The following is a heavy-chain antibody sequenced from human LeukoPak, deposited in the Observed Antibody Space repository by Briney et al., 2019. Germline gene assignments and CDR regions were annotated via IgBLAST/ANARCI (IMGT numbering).Heavy chain of an antibody. J-gene: IGHJ4*02. D-gene: IGHD3-10*01. V-gene: IGHV4-34*01. CDR3: ARHGFYGSGSYSFDH. Sequence: SETLSLTCAVNGGSFSAYYWNWIRQPPGKGLEWIGEINHGGSTNYNPSLKSRVTISVDTSKNQFSLKLSSVTAADTAVYYCARHGFYGSGSYSFDHWGQGSLVTVSS. CDR2: INHGGST. CDR1: GGSFSAYY.